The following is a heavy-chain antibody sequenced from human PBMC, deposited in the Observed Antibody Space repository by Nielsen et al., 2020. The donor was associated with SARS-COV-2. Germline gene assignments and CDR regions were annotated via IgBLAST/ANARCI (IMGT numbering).Heavy chain of an antibody. CDR2: IIPIFGTA. Sequence: SSVKVSCKASGGTFISYAISWVRQAPGQGLEWMGGIIPIFGTANYAQKFQGRVTITADKSTSTAYMELSSLRSEDTAVYYCARQQETTIFGVVSTGGWFDPWGQGTLVTVSS. CDR3: ARQQETTIFGVVSTGGWFDP. V-gene: IGHV1-69*06. J-gene: IGHJ5*02. D-gene: IGHD3-3*01. CDR1: GGTFISYA.